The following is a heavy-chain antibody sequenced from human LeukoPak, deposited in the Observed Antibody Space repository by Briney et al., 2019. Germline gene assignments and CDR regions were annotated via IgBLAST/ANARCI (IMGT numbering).Heavy chain of an antibody. Sequence: GGSLRLSCAASGFTFSSYSMNWVRQAPGKGLEWVSSISSSSSYIYYADSAKGRFTISRDNAKNSLYLQMNSLRAEDTAAYYCARGRGGYYFDYWGQGTLVTVSS. D-gene: IGHD3-10*01. V-gene: IGHV3-21*01. CDR3: ARGRGGYYFDY. CDR1: GFTFSSYS. J-gene: IGHJ4*02. CDR2: ISSSSSYI.